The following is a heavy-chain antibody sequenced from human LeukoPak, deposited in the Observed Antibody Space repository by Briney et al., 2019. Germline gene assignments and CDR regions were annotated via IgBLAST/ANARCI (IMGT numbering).Heavy chain of an antibody. J-gene: IGHJ5*02. CDR3: ARGSQLRIAAAVYNWFDP. CDR2: INHSGST. D-gene: IGHD6-13*01. V-gene: IGHV4-34*01. Sequence: SETLSLTCAVYGGSFSGYYWSWIRRPPGKGLEWIGEINHSGSTNYNPSLKSRVTISVDTSKNQFSLKLSSVTAADTAVYYCARGSQLRIAAAVYNWFDPWGQGTLVTVSS. CDR1: GGSFSGYY.